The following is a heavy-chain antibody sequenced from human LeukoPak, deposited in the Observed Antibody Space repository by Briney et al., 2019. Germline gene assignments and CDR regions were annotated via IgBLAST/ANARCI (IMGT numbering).Heavy chain of an antibody. D-gene: IGHD3-10*01. V-gene: IGHV3-33*01. CDR2: IWYDGSNK. J-gene: IGHJ4*02. CDR3: ARDGTRHHYGSGSYFDY. Sequence: PGGSLRLSCAASGFTFSSYGMHWVRQAPGKGLEWVAVIWYDGSNKYYADSVKGRFTISRDNSKNTLYLQMNSLRAEDTAVYYCARDGTRHHYGSGSYFDYWGQGTLVTVSS. CDR1: GFTFSSYG.